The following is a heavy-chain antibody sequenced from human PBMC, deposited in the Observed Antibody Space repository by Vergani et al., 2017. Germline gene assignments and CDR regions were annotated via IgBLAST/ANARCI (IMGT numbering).Heavy chain of an antibody. D-gene: IGHD5-24*01. Sequence: EVQLVESGGGLVQPGGSLRLSCAASGFTFSSDSMNWVRKAPGKGLEWVSYTSSSSSTISYADSVKGRFTISRDNAKNSLYLQMNSLRAEDTAVYYCATTPTQRWLRQYGDYWGQGTLVTVSS. CDR2: TSSSSSTI. CDR1: GFTFSSDS. CDR3: ATTPTQRWLRQYGDY. V-gene: IGHV3-48*04. J-gene: IGHJ4*02.